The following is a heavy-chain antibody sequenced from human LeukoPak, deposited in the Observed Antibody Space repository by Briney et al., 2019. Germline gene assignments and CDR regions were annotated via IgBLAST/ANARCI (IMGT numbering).Heavy chain of an antibody. V-gene: IGHV4-4*07. CDR1: GGSISSYY. Sequence: SETLSLTCTVSGGSISSYYWSWIRQPAGMGLEWIGRIYTSGSTNYNPSLKSRVTMSVDTSKNQFSLKLSSVTAADTAVYYCARAASYSSGWFLYFDYWGQGTLVTVSS. CDR2: IYTSGST. D-gene: IGHD6-19*01. J-gene: IGHJ4*02. CDR3: ARAASYSSGWFLYFDY.